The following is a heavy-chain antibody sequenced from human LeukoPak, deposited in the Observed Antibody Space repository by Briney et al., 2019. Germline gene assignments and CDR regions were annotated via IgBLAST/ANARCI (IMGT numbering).Heavy chain of an antibody. V-gene: IGHV4-38-2*01. CDR1: GYSISSGYY. D-gene: IGHD3/OR15-3a*01. CDR3: ATYNTFRLGFDY. CDR2: IYHSGST. Sequence: PSETLSLTCAVSGYSISSGYYWGWIRPPPGKGLEWIGIIYHSGSTYYNPSLKSRVTISVDTSKNQFSLKLSSVTAADTAVYYCATYNTFRLGFDYWGQGTLVTVSS. J-gene: IGHJ4*02.